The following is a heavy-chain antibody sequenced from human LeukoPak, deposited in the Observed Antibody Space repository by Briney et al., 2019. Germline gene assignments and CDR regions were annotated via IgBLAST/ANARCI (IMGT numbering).Heavy chain of an antibody. J-gene: IGHJ4*02. D-gene: IGHD5-18*01. CDR1: GFTFSSYV. CDR3: ARTLYGYDY. Sequence: QPGGSLRLSCEASGFTFSSYVMSWGRQAPGKGLEWVSAISGSGGSTYYTDSVKGRFTISRDNSKNTLYLQMNSLRAEDTAVYYCARTLYGYDYWGQGTLVTVSS. V-gene: IGHV3-23*01. CDR2: ISGSGGST.